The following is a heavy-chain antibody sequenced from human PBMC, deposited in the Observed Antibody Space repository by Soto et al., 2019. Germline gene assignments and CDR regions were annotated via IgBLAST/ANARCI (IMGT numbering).Heavy chain of an antibody. D-gene: IGHD6-13*01. V-gene: IGHV3-49*04. CDR2: IRSKAYGGTT. CDR3: TRGAGYSSSWYLGMDV. CDR1: VFTFVDYA. J-gene: IGHJ6*02. Sequence: GSLRPYVPVPVFTFVDYAISWVRRPPGRGLEWVGFIRSKAYGGTTEYAASVKGRFTISRDDSKSIAYLQMNSLKTEDTAVYYCTRGAGYSSSWYLGMDVWGQGTTVTVSS.